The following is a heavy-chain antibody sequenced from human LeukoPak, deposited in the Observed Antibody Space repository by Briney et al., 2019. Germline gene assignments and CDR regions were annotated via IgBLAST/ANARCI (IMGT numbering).Heavy chain of an antibody. CDR2: ISASSNFI. CDR3: ARNILFAFDI. V-gene: IGHV3-21*04. Sequence: PGGSLRLSCVVSGFTFSSYSMSWVRQAPGKGLEWVSSISASSNFISYADSVKGRFTISRDNSKNTLYLQVNSLRAEDTAMYYCARNILFAFDIWGQGTMVTVSS. J-gene: IGHJ3*02. CDR1: GFTFSSYS.